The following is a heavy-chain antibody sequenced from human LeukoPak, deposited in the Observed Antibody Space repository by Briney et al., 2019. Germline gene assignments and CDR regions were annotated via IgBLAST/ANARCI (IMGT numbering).Heavy chain of an antibody. CDR1: AFTFSSYA. V-gene: IGHV3-74*01. CDR3: ARVSQFPGISSDY. Sequence: PGGSLRLSCGASAFTFSSYAMSWVRQAPGKGLVWVSRISSDGWSTSYADSVKGRFTASRDNAENTLYLQMNSLRAEDTAVYYCARVSQFPGISSDYWGQGSLVTVSS. CDR2: ISSDGWST. D-gene: IGHD2-21*01. J-gene: IGHJ4*02.